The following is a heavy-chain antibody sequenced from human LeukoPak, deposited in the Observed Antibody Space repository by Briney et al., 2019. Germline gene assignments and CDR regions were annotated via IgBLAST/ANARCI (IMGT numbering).Heavy chain of an antibody. Sequence: ASVKVSCKASGYTFTDYYMHWVRQAPGQGLEWMGWITPNGGTNYVQKFQGRITITRDTSISTVYLELSRLRSDDTAVYYCVRDAPSSELDLDYWGQGSLVTVSS. J-gene: IGHJ4*02. D-gene: IGHD6-13*01. V-gene: IGHV1-2*02. CDR1: GYTFTDYY. CDR3: VRDAPSSELDLDY. CDR2: ITPNGGT.